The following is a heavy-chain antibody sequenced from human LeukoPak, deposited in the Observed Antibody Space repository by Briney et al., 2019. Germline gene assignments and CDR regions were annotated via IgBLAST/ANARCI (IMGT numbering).Heavy chain of an antibody. CDR2: IIPIFGTA. Sequence: ASVTVSCTASGGTFSSYAISWVRQAPGQGLEWMGGIIPIFGTANYAQKFQGRVTITADESTSTAYMELSSLRSEDTAVYYCARSYSGSFPYYFDYWGQGTLVTVTS. J-gene: IGHJ4*02. CDR1: GGTFSSYA. CDR3: ARSYSGSFPYYFDY. V-gene: IGHV1-69*13. D-gene: IGHD1-26*01.